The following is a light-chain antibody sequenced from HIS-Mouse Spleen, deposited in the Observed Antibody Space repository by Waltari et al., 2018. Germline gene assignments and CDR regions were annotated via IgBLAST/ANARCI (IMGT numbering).Light chain of an antibody. CDR3: AAWDDSLSGVV. Sequence: QSVLTQPPSASGTPGQRVTISCSGSSSNIGSNYVYWYQQLPGTAPKLLIYSNNQRDAGVPYLVSGSKSGTSASLAISGLRSEDEADYYCAAWDDSLSGVVFGGGTKLTVL. J-gene: IGLJ2*01. V-gene: IGLV1-47*02. CDR2: SNN. CDR1: SSNIGSNY.